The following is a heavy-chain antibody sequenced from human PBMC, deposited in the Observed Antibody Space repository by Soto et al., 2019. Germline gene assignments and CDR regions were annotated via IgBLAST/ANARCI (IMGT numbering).Heavy chain of an antibody. CDR3: ARISRRGYYYDTQDAFDI. Sequence: SGPTLVNPTQTLTLTCTFSGFSLSTSGMCVSWIRQPPGKALEWLARIDWDDDKYYSTSLKTRLTISKDTSKNQVVLTMTNMDPVDTATYYFARISRRGYYYDTQDAFDIWGQGTMVTVSS. CDR2: IDWDDDK. D-gene: IGHD3-22*01. V-gene: IGHV2-70*11. J-gene: IGHJ3*02. CDR1: GFSLSTSGMC.